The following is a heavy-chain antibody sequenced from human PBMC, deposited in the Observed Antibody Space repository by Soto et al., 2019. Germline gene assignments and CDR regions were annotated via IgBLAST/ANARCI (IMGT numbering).Heavy chain of an antibody. CDR2: IYSGGST. CDR3: ATRPLVPGAP. D-gene: IGHD3-10*01. CDR1: GFTFSSND. Sequence: EVQLVESGGGLIQPGGSLRLSCAASGFTFSSNDMNWVRQAPGKGLEWVSLIYSGGSTYYADSVKGRFTISRDNSKNTLYRQMSSLRAEDTAVYYCATRPLVPGAPWGQGTMVTVSS. J-gene: IGHJ3*01. V-gene: IGHV3-53*01.